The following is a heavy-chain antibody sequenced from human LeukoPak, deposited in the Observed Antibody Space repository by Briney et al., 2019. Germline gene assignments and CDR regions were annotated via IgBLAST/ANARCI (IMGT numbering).Heavy chain of an antibody. Sequence: SETLSLTCTVSGGSISSYYWTWIRQPPGKGLEWIGYIYYSGNTNRNPSLKSRVTISVDTSKNQFSLKLSSVTAADTAVYYCASSDSSGYYDNWGQGTLVTVSS. V-gene: IGHV4-59*01. D-gene: IGHD3-22*01. J-gene: IGHJ4*02. CDR3: ASSDSSGYYDN. CDR1: GGSISSYY. CDR2: IYYSGNT.